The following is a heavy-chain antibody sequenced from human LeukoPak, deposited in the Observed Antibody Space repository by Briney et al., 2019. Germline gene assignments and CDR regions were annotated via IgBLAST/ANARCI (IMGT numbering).Heavy chain of an antibody. J-gene: IGHJ4*02. V-gene: IGHV1-18*01. D-gene: IGHD3-22*01. CDR1: GYTFTNYG. Sequence: GASVKVSCKPSGYTFTNYGFTWVRQAPGQGREWMGWISAYNGNTNYARKVQDRITMTTDTSTSTAYMELRSLGSDDTAVYRCARGLYYDTNGYPALQYWGQGTLVTVSS. CDR2: ISAYNGNT. CDR3: ARGLYYDTNGYPALQY.